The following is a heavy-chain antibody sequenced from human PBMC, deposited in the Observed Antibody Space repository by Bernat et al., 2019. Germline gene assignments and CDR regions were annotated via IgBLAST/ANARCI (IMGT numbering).Heavy chain of an antibody. J-gene: IGHJ4*02. CDR2: ISPYNGNA. CDR1: GYTFSTYK. Sequence: QVYLVQSGADVKKPGASVKVSCEASGYTFSTYKITWVRQAPGQGLEWMGWISPYNGNANYAQNFQGRVTMTTDTSTSTGYMELTRLRSDDTAIYYWARGYRNFDYWGQGTLVRVS. V-gene: IGHV1-18*01. CDR3: ARGYRNFDY. D-gene: IGHD5-18*01.